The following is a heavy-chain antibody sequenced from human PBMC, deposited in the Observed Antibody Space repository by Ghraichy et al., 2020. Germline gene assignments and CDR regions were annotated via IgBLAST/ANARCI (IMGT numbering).Heavy chain of an antibody. Sequence: SGPTLVKPTQTLTLTCTLSGFSLTTSRMCVTWLRQPPGKALEWLARIDWDDDKYYSTSLKTRLAISKDTSKNQVVLTMTNMDPVDTATYYCARVKAAANTYSYFGLDVWGQGTTVTVSS. CDR3: ARVKAAANTYSYFGLDV. CDR2: IDWDDDK. D-gene: IGHD6-13*01. CDR1: GFSLTTSRMC. J-gene: IGHJ6*02. V-gene: IGHV2-70*11.